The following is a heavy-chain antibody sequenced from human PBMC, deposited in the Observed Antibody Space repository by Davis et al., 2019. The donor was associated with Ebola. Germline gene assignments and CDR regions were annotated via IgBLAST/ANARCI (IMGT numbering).Heavy chain of an antibody. D-gene: IGHD3-3*01. CDR3: AIGGGVDHFDY. J-gene: IGHJ4*02. CDR1: GFTFSSYA. CDR2: ISYDGSNK. Sequence: GGSLRLSCAASGFTFSSYAMHWVRQAPGKGLEWVAVISYDGSNKYYADSVKGRFTISRDNSKNTLYLQMSSLRAEDTAVYYCAIGGGVDHFDYWGQGTLVTVSS. V-gene: IGHV3-30*04.